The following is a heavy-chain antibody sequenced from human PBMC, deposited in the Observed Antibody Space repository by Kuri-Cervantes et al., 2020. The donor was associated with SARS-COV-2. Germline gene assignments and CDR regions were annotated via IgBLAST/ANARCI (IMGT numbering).Heavy chain of an antibody. D-gene: IGHD2-15*01. CDR3: AADGVAGPYSRDV. CDR2: IKSKTDGGTT. J-gene: IGHJ6*02. V-gene: IGHV3-15*01. CDR1: GFTFSNPW. Sequence: GEPLKISCSASGFTFSNPWMSWVRQAPGKGLEWVGRIKSKTDGGTTDYAAPVKGRFNISRDDSKNTLYLQMNSLKTENTAVYYCAADGVAGPYSRDVWGQGTTVTVSS.